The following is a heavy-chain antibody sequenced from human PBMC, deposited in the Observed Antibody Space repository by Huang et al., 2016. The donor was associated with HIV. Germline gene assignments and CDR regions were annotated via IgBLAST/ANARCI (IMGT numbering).Heavy chain of an antibody. J-gene: IGHJ3*02. Sequence: EVQLVESGGGLVQPGGSLRLSCAASGFTLSSYSMNWVRQAPGKGLEWVTYMSRRSSNIYYADSVKGRCTISRDNAKNSLYLQMNSLRAEDTAVYYCARVRAAAGTSTTDAFDIWGQGTMVTVSS. V-gene: IGHV3-48*01. CDR1: GFTLSSYS. CDR2: MSRRSSNI. CDR3: ARVRAAAGTSTTDAFDI. D-gene: IGHD6-13*01.